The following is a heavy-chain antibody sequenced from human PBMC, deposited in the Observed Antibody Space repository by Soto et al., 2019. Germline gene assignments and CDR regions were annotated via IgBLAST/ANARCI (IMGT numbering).Heavy chain of an antibody. J-gene: IGHJ4*02. CDR3: ARVPPLGYCSGGSCYESDY. D-gene: IGHD2-15*01. V-gene: IGHV1-3*01. Sequence: ASVKVSCKASGYTFTSYAMHWVRQAPGQRLEWMGWINAGNGNTKYSQKFQGRVTITRDTSASTAYMELSSLRSEDTAVYYCARVPPLGYCSGGSCYESDYWGQGTLVTVS. CDR2: INAGNGNT. CDR1: GYTFTSYA.